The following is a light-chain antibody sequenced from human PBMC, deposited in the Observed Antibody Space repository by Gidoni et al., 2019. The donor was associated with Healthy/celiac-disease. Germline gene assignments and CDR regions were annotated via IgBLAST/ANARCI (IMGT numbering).Light chain of an antibody. CDR3: QVWDSSSDHVV. V-gene: IGLV3-21*04. CDR2: YVS. CDR1: NIGSKS. Sequence: SYVLTQPPSVSVAPGKTARITCGGNNIGSKSVHWYQQKPGQAPVLVIYYVSDRPSGIPVRFSGSNSGSTATLTISRVEAGDEADYYCQVWDSSSDHVVFGGGTKLTVL. J-gene: IGLJ2*01.